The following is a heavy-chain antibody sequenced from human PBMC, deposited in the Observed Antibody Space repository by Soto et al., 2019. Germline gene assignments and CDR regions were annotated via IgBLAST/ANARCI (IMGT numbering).Heavy chain of an antibody. Sequence: ASVKVSCKASGYTFTSYGISWVRQAPGQGLEWMGWISAYNGNTNYAQKLQGRVTMTTDTSTSTAYMELRSLRSDDTAVYYCARQLESSSWYDIGEIDPWGQGTLVTVSS. V-gene: IGHV1-18*01. CDR3: ARQLESSSWYDIGEIDP. J-gene: IGHJ5*02. D-gene: IGHD6-13*01. CDR1: GYTFTSYG. CDR2: ISAYNGNT.